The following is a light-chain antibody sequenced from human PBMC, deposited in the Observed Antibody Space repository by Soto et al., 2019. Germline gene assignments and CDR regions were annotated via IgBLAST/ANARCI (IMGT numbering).Light chain of an antibody. J-gene: IGKJ1*01. CDR1: QSVGSN. Sequence: EIVLTQSPATLSVSPGERATLSCRASQSVGSNLAWYQQKPGQAPRLLIYGASTRATGIPARFSGSGSGTEFTLIISSLQSEDFAVYYCQQYNIWWTFGQGTKVEI. CDR2: GAS. CDR3: QQYNIWWT. V-gene: IGKV3-15*01.